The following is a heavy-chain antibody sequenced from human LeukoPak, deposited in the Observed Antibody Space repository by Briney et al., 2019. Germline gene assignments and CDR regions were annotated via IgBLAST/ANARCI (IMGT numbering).Heavy chain of an antibody. CDR2: IIPILGIA. CDR1: GYTFTDYY. D-gene: IGHD3-22*01. Sequence: SVKVSCKASGYTFTDYYMHWVRQAPGQGLEWMGRIIPILGIANYAQKFQGRVTITADKSTSTAYMELSSLRSEDTAVYYCARLYDSSGYYERDFDYWGQGTLVTVSS. V-gene: IGHV1-69*02. J-gene: IGHJ4*02. CDR3: ARLYDSSGYYERDFDY.